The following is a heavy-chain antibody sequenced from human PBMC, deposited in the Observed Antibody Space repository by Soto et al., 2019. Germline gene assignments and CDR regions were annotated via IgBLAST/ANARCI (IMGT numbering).Heavy chain of an antibody. CDR2: IFWDDDK. CDR3: AHLAWKEMWPRAPVVN. CDR1: GFSLSTSGVG. V-gene: IGHV2-5*02. D-gene: IGHD1-1*01. J-gene: IGHJ4*02. Sequence: SGPTLVNPPQTLTLTCTFSGFSLSTSGVGVGWIRQPPGKALEWLGIIFWDDDKRYRPSLKRRVSITKDTSKNQLVLTMSNMDPVDTATYYCAHLAWKEMWPRAPVVNWGQGTPVTVSS.